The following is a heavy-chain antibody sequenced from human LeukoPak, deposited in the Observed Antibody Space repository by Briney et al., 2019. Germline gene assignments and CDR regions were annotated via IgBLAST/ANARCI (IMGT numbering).Heavy chain of an antibody. Sequence: SETLSHTRTVSCGSISRYYWSWIRQPAGKGLEWIGRIYTSGSTNYNPSLKSRVTMSVDTSKNQFSLKLSSVTAEDTAVYYCARDYYDSSGRDAFDIWGQGTMVTVSS. V-gene: IGHV4-4*07. J-gene: IGHJ3*02. D-gene: IGHD3-22*01. CDR2: IYTSGST. CDR3: ARDYYDSSGRDAFDI. CDR1: CGSISRYY.